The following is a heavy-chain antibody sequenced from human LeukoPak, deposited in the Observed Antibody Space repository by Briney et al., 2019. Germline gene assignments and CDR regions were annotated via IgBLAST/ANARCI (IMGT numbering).Heavy chain of an antibody. CDR2: INHSGST. D-gene: IGHD6-6*01. Sequence: PSETLSLTCTVSGVSISSSNSYWGWIRQPPGKGLEWIGEINHSGSTNYNPSLKRRVTISVDTSKNQFSLKLGSVTAADTAVYYCAGNGRGPKQPVQEDVWGKGTTVTVSS. CDR1: GVSISSSNSY. J-gene: IGHJ6*04. CDR3: AGNGRGPKQPVQEDV. V-gene: IGHV4-39*07.